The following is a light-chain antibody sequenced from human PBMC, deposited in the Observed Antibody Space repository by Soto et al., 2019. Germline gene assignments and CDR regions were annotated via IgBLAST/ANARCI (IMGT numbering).Light chain of an antibody. J-gene: IGKJ1*01. CDR3: KQYGSSGT. CDR1: HSVSNNY. Sequence: EVVLTQSPGTLSLSPGERATLSCRASHSVSNNYLAWYTQKTGKAPRLLIYGESNRATGILDRLTGSGSGTDLTITIRRMEPKDFAVYYCKQYGSSGTFGQGHKV. CDR2: GES. V-gene: IGKV3-20*01.